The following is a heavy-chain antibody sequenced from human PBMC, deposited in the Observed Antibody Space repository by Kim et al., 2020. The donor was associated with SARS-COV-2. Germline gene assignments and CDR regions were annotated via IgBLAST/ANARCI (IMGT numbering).Heavy chain of an antibody. J-gene: IGHJ4*02. CDR2: IFYSGST. CDR1: GGSLSRSSYY. CDR3: ARDPYYYDSSGPRGYFDY. Sequence: SETLSLTCTVSGGSLSRSSYYWGWIRQPPGKGLEWLGSIFYSGSTYYNPSLKSRGTISVDTSKNQFSLKLSSVTAADTALYYCARDPYYYDSSGPRGYFDYWGQGTLVTVSS. D-gene: IGHD3-22*01. V-gene: IGHV4-39*07.